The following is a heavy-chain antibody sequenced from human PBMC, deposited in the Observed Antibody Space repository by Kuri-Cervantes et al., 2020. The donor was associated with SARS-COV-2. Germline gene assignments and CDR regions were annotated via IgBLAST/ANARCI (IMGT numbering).Heavy chain of an antibody. D-gene: IGHD3-3*01. Sequence: ASVKVSCKASGYSFTAYSYAWVRQAPGQGLEWMGWINPNSGGTNYAQKFQGWVTMTRDTSISTAYMEVSRLTSDDTAVYYCARGARITIFGVVIRGRENPCFDPWGQGTLVTVSS. J-gene: IGHJ5*02. CDR3: ARGARITIFGVVIRGRENPCFDP. V-gene: IGHV1-2*04. CDR2: INPNSGGT. CDR1: GYSFTAYS.